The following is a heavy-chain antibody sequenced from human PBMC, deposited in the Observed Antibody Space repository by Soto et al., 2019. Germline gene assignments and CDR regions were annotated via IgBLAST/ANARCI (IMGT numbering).Heavy chain of an antibody. Sequence: QVQLQESGPGLVKPSETLSLTCTVSGGSISRYYWSWIRQPPGKGLEWIGYIYYSGSTNYNPSLKSRVTISVDTSKNQFSLKLSSVTAADTAVYYCVGGGGAGLYYFDYWGQGTLVTVSS. D-gene: IGHD2-2*01. J-gene: IGHJ4*02. CDR1: GGSISRYY. CDR3: VGGGGAGLYYFDY. V-gene: IGHV4-59*01. CDR2: IYYSGST.